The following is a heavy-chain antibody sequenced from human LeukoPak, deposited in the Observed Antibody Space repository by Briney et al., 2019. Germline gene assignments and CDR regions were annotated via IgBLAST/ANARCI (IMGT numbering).Heavy chain of an antibody. Sequence: SETLSLTCAVYGGSFSGYYWSWIRQPPGKGLEWIGYIYYSGSTYYNPSLKSRVTISVDTSKNQFSLKLSSVTAADTAVYYCATRYPKNAFDIWGQGTMVTVSS. D-gene: IGHD3-9*01. J-gene: IGHJ3*02. CDR3: ATRYPKNAFDI. V-gene: IGHV4-59*06. CDR1: GGSFSGYY. CDR2: IYYSGST.